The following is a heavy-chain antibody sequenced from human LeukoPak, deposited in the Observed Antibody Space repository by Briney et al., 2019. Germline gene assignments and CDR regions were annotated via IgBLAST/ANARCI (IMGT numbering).Heavy chain of an antibody. CDR1: GFTFSSYA. CDR3: AKVKKPWELLNWFDP. CDR2: ISGNAAST. J-gene: IGHJ5*02. D-gene: IGHD1-26*01. Sequence: PGGSLRLSCAASGFTFSSYAMSWVRQAPGKGLDWVSLISGNAASTHYADSVKGRFTISRDNSKNSLYLQMNTLRAEDTAIYYCAKVKKPWELLNWFDPWGQGTLVTVSS. V-gene: IGHV3-23*01.